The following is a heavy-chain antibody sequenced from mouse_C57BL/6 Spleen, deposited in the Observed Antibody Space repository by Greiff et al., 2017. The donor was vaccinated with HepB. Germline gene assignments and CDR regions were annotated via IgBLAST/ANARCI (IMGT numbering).Heavy chain of an antibody. Sequence: EVQLVESGGGLVKPGGSLKLSCAASGFTFSSYAMSWVRQTPEKRLEWVATISDGGSYTYYPDNVKGRFTISRDNAKNNLYLQMSHLKSEDTAMYYCAREGLRRTVYYAMDYWGQGTSVTVSS. D-gene: IGHD3-1*01. CDR1: GFTFSSYA. V-gene: IGHV5-4*01. CDR2: ISDGGSYT. CDR3: AREGLRRTVYYAMDY. J-gene: IGHJ4*01.